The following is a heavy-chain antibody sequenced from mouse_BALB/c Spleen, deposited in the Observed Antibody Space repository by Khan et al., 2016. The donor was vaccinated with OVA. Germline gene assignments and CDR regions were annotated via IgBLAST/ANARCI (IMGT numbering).Heavy chain of an antibody. CDR2: IDPFSGST. CDR3: TRHGFVAWFTY. J-gene: IGHJ3*01. Sequence: EVQLQQSGPELMKPGASVKISCKASGYSFTTYYIHWVMQSHGSSLEWIGYIDPFSGSTTYNQTFTGKATLTVDKSSSTVYIHLSNLTSEESAVYYCTRHGFVAWFTYWGQGTLVTVSA. D-gene: IGHD2-2*01. CDR1: GYSFTTYY. V-gene: IGHV1S135*01.